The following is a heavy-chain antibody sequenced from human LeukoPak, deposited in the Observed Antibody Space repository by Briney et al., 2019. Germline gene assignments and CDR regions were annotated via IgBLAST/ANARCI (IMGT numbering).Heavy chain of an antibody. CDR3: AKGGSYYYDTSGYFGY. CDR1: GFTFSSYA. J-gene: IGHJ4*02. V-gene: IGHV3-23*01. CDR2: ISGSGGST. Sequence: PGGSLRLSCAASGFTFSSYAMSWVRQAPGNGLEWVSGISGSGGSTYYAASVKGRFTISRDNSKNTLYLQMNSLRAEDTAVYYCAKGGSYYYDTSGYFGYWGQGTLVTVSS. D-gene: IGHD3-22*01.